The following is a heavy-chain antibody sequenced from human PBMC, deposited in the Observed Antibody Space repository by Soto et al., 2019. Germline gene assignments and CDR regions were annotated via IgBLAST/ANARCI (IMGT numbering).Heavy chain of an antibody. CDR1: GYSLRELS. CDR2: LDPEDGEL. V-gene: IGHV1-24*01. Sequence: QVQLVQSGAAVKKPGASVKVSCKVSGYSLRELSMHWVRQAPGKGLEWMGGLDPEDGELVYAQKFQGRVSMTEDTSAGIAYMELRSLTSDDTAVYYCAKEGGVPVAGRLHGSYYFYGMDVWGQGTPVTVSS. J-gene: IGHJ6*02. D-gene: IGHD6-19*01. CDR3: AKEGGVPVAGRLHGSYYFYGMDV.